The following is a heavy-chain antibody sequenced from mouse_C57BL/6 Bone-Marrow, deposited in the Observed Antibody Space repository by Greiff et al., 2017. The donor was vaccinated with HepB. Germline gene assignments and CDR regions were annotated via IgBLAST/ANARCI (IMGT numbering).Heavy chain of an antibody. J-gene: IGHJ3*01. D-gene: IGHD2-1*01. Sequence: EVKLVESGPGLVKPSQSLSLTCSVTGYSITSGYYWNWIRQFPGNKLEWMGYISYDGSNNYNPSLKNRISITRDTSKNQFFLKLNSVTTEDTATYYCAREMSYLGNYLAWFAYWGQGTLVTVSA. V-gene: IGHV3-6*01. CDR3: AREMSYLGNYLAWFAY. CDR2: ISYDGSN. CDR1: GYSITSGYY.